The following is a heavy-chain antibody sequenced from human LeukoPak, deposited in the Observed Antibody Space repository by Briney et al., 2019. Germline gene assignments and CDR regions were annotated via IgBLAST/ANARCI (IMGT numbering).Heavy chain of an antibody. CDR1: GFTFSSYA. CDR2: ISSGGSTI. Sequence: GGSLRLSCAASGFTFSSYAMSWVRQAPGKGLEWVSYISSGGSTIHYADSVKGRFTISTDNAKNSLYLQMNSLRAEDTAVYYCARAKDTAVVTIDYWGQGTLVTVSS. V-gene: IGHV3-48*03. D-gene: IGHD5-18*01. CDR3: ARAKDTAVVTIDY. J-gene: IGHJ4*02.